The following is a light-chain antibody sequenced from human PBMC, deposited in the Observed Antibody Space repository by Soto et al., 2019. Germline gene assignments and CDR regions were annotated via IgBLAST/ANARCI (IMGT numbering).Light chain of an antibody. CDR1: SGDVGGYDY. CDR2: EVT. Sequence: QSALTQPASVSGSPGQSITISCTGTSGDVGGYDYVSWYQQHPGRAPKLISYEVTYRPSGVSNRFLGFKSGNTAYLTISGRQAEDEAEYYRSSNTASSSYVFGTGTKLTVL. CDR3: SSNTASSSYV. V-gene: IGLV2-14*01. J-gene: IGLJ1*01.